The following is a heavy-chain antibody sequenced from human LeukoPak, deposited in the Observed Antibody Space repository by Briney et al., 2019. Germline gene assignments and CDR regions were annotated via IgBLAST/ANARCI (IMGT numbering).Heavy chain of an antibody. D-gene: IGHD2-2*02. V-gene: IGHV5-51*01. Sequence: GESLKISCKGSGYSFTSYWIGWVRQMPGKGLEWMGIIYPGDSDTRYSPSFQGQVTISADKSTNTAYLQWSSLRASDTAMYYCARHRAVVTGVINWFDSWGQGTLVTVSS. J-gene: IGHJ5*01. CDR2: IYPGDSDT. CDR1: GYSFTSYW. CDR3: ARHRAVVTGVINWFDS.